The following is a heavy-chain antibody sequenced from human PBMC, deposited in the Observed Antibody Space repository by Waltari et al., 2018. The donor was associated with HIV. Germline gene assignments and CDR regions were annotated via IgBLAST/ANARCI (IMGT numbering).Heavy chain of an antibody. D-gene: IGHD1-1*01. CDR3: AKQGTDY. CDR2: ISASGGST. CDR1: GFTFSSYA. Sequence: EVQLLEYGGGLVQPGGSLRLSCAASGFTFSSYAMSWVRQAPGKGLGWVSAISASGGSTYYADSVKGRFTIARDNSKNTLYLQMNSLRAEDTAVFYCAKQGTDYWGQGTLVTVSS. V-gene: IGHV3-23*01. J-gene: IGHJ4*02.